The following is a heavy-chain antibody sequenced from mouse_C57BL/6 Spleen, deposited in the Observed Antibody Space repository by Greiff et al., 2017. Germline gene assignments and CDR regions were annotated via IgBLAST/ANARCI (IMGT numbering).Heavy chain of an antibody. Sequence: EVKLVESGGGLVQPKGSLKLSCAASGFSFNTYAMNWVRQAPGKGLEWVARIRSKSNNYATYYADSVKDRFTISRDDSESMLYLQMNNLKTEDTAMYYCVRSWLPYAMDYWGQGTSVTVSS. J-gene: IGHJ4*01. CDR3: VRSWLPYAMDY. V-gene: IGHV10-1*01. CDR1: GFSFNTYA. CDR2: IRSKSNNYAT. D-gene: IGHD2-2*01.